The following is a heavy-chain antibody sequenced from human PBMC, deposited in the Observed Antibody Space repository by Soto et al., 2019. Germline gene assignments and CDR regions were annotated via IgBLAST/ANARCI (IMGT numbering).Heavy chain of an antibody. J-gene: IGHJ4*02. CDR3: AGQVGGTGLQF. Sequence: QVQLVQSGTEARKPGSSVKVSCETSGGNFNNYGFNWVRQVPGQRLEWMGGIIPMFGIVKVGQIFQPRVHFTADQSTGKAYMELTRLRPEDPAVYYCAGQVGGTGLQFWGQGTLVIVSS. V-gene: IGHV1-69*12. CDR2: IIPMFGIV. CDR1: GGNFNNYG. D-gene: IGHD3-9*01.